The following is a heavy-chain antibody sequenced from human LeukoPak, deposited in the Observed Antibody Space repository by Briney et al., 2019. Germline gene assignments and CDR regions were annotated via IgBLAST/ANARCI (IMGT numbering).Heavy chain of an antibody. CDR1: GGTFSSYG. CDR2: ISAYNGNT. V-gene: IGHV1-18*01. CDR3: ARRWFGELPSDY. Sequence: ASVKVSCKASGGTFSSYGISWVRQAPGQGLEWMGWISAYNGNTNYAQKLQGRVTMTTDTSTSTAYMELRSLRSDDTAVYYCARRWFGELPSDYWGQGTLVTVSS. J-gene: IGHJ4*02. D-gene: IGHD3-10*01.